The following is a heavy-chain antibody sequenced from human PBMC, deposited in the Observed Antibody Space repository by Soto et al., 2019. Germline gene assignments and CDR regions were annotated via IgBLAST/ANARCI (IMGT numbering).Heavy chain of an antibody. D-gene: IGHD3-10*01. J-gene: IGHJ5*02. V-gene: IGHV4-59*08. CDR3: ARQGGGGSALPYNCFDP. CDR1: GGSISSYY. CDR2: IYYSGST. Sequence: SETLSLTCTVSGGSISSYYWSWIRQPPGKGLEWIGYIYYSGSTNYNPSLKSRVTISVDTSKNQFSLKLSSVTAADTAVYYCARQGGGGSALPYNCFDPWGQGTLVTVSS.